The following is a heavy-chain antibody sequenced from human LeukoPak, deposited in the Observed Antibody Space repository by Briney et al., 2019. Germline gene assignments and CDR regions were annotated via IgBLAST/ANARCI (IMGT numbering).Heavy chain of an antibody. V-gene: IGHV5-51*01. CDR2: IYPGDSDT. CDR3: ARHVEVRGVIIYYYMDV. CDR1: GYSFTSYW. D-gene: IGHD3-10*01. Sequence: GESLKISCKGSGYSFTSYWIGWVRQMPGKGLELMGIIYPGDSDTRYSPSFQGQVTISADKSISTAYLQWSSLKASDTAMYYCARHVEVRGVIIYYYMDVWGKGTTVTVSS. J-gene: IGHJ6*03.